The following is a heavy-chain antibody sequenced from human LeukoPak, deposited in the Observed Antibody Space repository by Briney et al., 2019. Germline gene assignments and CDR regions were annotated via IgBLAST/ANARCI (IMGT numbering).Heavy chain of an antibody. CDR2: IYYRGST. D-gene: IGHD2-21*01. CDR1: GGSIRNYF. CDR3: ARDGKYCGGDCPDY. Sequence: SETLSLTCTVSGGSIRNYFWSWIRQPPGKGLEWIGSIYYRGSTYYNPSLKSRVAISVDRSKNQFSLKLSSVTAADTAVYYCARDGKYCGGDCPDYWGQGTLVTVSS. J-gene: IGHJ4*02. V-gene: IGHV4-59*12.